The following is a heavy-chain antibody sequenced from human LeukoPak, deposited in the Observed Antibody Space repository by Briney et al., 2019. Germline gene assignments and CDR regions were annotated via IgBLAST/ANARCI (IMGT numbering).Heavy chain of an antibody. CDR1: GFTVSSNY. D-gene: IGHD1-14*01. CDR2: IYSGGST. V-gene: IGHV3-53*01. J-gene: IGHJ4*02. CDR3: ATTGTTGY. Sequence: GGSLRLPCAASGFTVSSNYMSWVRQAPGKGLEWVSVIYSGGSTNYADSVKGRFTISRDNSKNTLYLQMNSLRAEDTAVYYCATTGTTGYWGQGTLVTVSS.